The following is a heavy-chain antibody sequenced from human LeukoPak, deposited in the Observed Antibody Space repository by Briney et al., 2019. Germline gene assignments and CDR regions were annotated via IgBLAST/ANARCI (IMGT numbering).Heavy chain of an antibody. CDR1: EFTFSTYS. J-gene: IGHJ4*02. CDR2: ITSSSNMT. D-gene: IGHD3-10*01. V-gene: IGHV3-48*02. CDR3: ARDRPLSGFDFDY. Sequence: GGSLRLSCVASEFTFSTYSMIWVRQAPGKGLEWLSYITSSSNMTYYADSVKGRFTISRDNAKNTLFLEMNSLRDEDTAVYYCARDRPLSGFDFDYWGRGTLVTVSS.